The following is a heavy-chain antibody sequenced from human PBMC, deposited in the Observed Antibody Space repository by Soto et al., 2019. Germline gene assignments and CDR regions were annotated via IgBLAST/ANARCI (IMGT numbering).Heavy chain of an antibody. V-gene: IGHV5-10-1*01. Sequence: GESLKISCKGSGYSFTRYWISWVRQMPGKGLEWMGRIDPSDSYTNYSPSFQGHVTISADKSISTAYLQWSSLKASDTAMYYCARLADSGYSSSWYSYYYYGMDVWGQGTTVTVSS. D-gene: IGHD6-13*01. CDR3: ARLADSGYSSSWYSYYYYGMDV. CDR2: IDPSDSYT. J-gene: IGHJ6*02. CDR1: GYSFTRYW.